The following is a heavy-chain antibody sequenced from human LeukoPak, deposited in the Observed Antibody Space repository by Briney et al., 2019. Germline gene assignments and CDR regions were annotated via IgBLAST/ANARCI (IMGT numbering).Heavy chain of an antibody. Sequence: GGSLRLSCAASGFTFRSHRMHWVHQAPGKGLVWVSRVKGDGSFTNYADSVKGRFTISRDNAKNTLYLQVNSLRAEDTAVYYCARDGVFGVGAFDIWGQGTMVTVPS. J-gene: IGHJ3*02. CDR3: ARDGVFGVGAFDI. V-gene: IGHV3-74*01. CDR2: VKGDGSFT. CDR1: GFTFRSHR. D-gene: IGHD3-10*01.